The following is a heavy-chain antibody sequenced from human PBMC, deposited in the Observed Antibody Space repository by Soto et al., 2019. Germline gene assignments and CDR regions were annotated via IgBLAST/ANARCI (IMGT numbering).Heavy chain of an antibody. CDR2: ISISGGTI. Sequence: QVQLVESGGGLVKPGGSLRLSCADSGFTFSDYYMSWIRQAPGKGLEWLSYISISGGTIYYADSVKGRFSISRDNAKNSLYLQLSSLRAEDTAVYFCARERARVFDSCGQGTLVTVSS. J-gene: IGHJ4*02. V-gene: IGHV3-11*01. CDR1: GFTFSDYY. CDR3: ARERARVFDS.